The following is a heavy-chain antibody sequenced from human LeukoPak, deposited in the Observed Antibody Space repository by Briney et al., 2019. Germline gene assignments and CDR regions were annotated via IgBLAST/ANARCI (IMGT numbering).Heavy chain of an antibody. J-gene: IGHJ4*02. V-gene: IGHV3-30*02. CDR3: ASIERWLQPWGDY. CDR2: IRYDGSNK. D-gene: IGHD5-24*01. CDR1: GFTFSSYG. Sequence: GGSLRLSCAASGFTFSSYGMHWVRQAPGKGLEWVAFIRYDGSNKYYADSVKGRFTISRDNSKNTLYLQMNSLRAEDTAVYYCASIERWLQPWGDYWGQGTLVTVSS.